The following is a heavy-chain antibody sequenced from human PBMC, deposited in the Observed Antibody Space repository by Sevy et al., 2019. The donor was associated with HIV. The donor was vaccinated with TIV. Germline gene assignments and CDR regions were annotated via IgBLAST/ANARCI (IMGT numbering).Heavy chain of an antibody. CDR2: VRSRGGST. CDR1: GFSFSGYA. CDR3: AKEGAAIGIPYFDY. V-gene: IGHV3-23*01. D-gene: IGHD6-13*01. J-gene: IGHJ4*02. Sequence: GGSLRLSCAASGFSFSGYAMSWVRQAPGEGLEWVSGVRSRGGSTFYADSVKGRFSISRDNSKNTLYLQMNSLRAEDTAVYYCAKEGAAIGIPYFDYWGQGTLVTVSS.